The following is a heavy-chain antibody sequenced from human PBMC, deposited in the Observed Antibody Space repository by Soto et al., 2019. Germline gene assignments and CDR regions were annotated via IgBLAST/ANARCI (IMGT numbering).Heavy chain of an antibody. CDR3: TSRRDWTAVDPLAY. CDR2: IYYSGST. Sequence: PSETLSLTCTVSGGSISSYYWSWIRQPPGKGLEWIGYIYYSGSTNYNPSLKSRVTISVDTSKNQFSLKLSSVTAADTAVYYCTSRRDWTAVDPLAYWGLGTLVTVSS. V-gene: IGHV4-59*08. D-gene: IGHD5-18*01. J-gene: IGHJ4*02. CDR1: GGSISSYY.